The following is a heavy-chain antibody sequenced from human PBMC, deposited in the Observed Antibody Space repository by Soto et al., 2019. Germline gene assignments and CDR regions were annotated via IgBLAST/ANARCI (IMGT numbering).Heavy chain of an antibody. Sequence: GESLKISCKGSGYSFTSYWISWVRQMPGKGLEWMGRIDPSDSYTNYSPSFQGHVTISADKSISTAYLQWSSLKASDTAMYYCARQRYDSSGYYCGPDAFDIWGQGTMVTVSS. CDR3: ARQRYDSSGYYCGPDAFDI. D-gene: IGHD3-22*01. CDR2: IDPSDSYT. V-gene: IGHV5-10-1*01. CDR1: GYSFTSYW. J-gene: IGHJ3*02.